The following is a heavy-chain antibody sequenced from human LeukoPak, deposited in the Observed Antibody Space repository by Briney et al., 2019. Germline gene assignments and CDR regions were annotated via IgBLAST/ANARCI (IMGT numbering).Heavy chain of an antibody. Sequence: SETLSLTCTVSGGSISSYYWSLIRQPPGKGLEWIGYIYYSGSTNYNPSLKSRVTISVDTSKNQFSLKLNSVTAADTAVYYCARAPDDSSGYYPLDYWGQGTLVTVSS. J-gene: IGHJ4*02. CDR3: ARAPDDSSGYYPLDY. D-gene: IGHD3-22*01. V-gene: IGHV4-59*01. CDR1: GGSISSYY. CDR2: IYYSGST.